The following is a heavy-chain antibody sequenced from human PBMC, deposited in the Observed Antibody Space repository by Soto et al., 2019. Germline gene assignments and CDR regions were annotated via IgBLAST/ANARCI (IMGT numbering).Heavy chain of an antibody. D-gene: IGHD6-19*01. J-gene: IGHJ6*02. Sequence: GGSLRLSCAASGFTFSSYGMHWVRQAPGKGLEWVAVISYDGRNKYYADSVKGRFTISRDNSKNTLYLQMSSLRAEDTAVYYCVKDGSSGWPYYYGLDVWGQGTTVTVSS. CDR1: GFTFSSYG. CDR2: ISYDGRNK. V-gene: IGHV3-30*18. CDR3: VKDGSSGWPYYYGLDV.